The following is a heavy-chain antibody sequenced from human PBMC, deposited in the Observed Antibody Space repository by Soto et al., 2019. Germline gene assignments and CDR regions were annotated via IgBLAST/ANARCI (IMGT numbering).Heavy chain of an antibody. Sequence: VQLVESGGGLVQPGESLRLSCVVSGFTFSDYHLDWVRQAPGKGLEWIGGTRGKGDTYNTQYAASVKGRFTILRDDSGNSMYLQMSSLKAEDTAVYYCARDRHGSYEYWGQGTLVTVSS. CDR3: ARDRHGSYEY. J-gene: IGHJ4*02. CDR1: GFTFSDYH. D-gene: IGHD1-26*01. CDR2: TRGKGDTYNT. V-gene: IGHV3-72*01.